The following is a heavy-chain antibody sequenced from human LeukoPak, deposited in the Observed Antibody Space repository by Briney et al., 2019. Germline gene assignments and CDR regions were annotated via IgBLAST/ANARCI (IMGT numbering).Heavy chain of an antibody. Sequence: GGSLRLSCAASGFTFSTYCMSWVRQAPGKGLEWVSGIGISGVTTYYADSVKGRFTISRDNSKNTLYLQMNSLRAEDTAVYYCARGGYRIRYGMDVWGQGTTVTVSS. D-gene: IGHD5-18*01. CDR3: ARGGYRIRYGMDV. CDR1: GFTFSTYC. J-gene: IGHJ6*02. V-gene: IGHV3-23*01. CDR2: IGISGVTT.